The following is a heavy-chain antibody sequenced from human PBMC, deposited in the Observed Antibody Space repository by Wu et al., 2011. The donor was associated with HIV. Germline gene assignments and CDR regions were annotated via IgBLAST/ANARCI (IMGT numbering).Heavy chain of an antibody. Sequence: QVQLVQSGAEVKKPGSSVKVSCKASGGTFNGHAMSWVRQAPGQGLEWMGGMVPMFGRQDYAQKFRGRVKITVDTSQTIAYMELRSLISDDTAVYYCARVSNWGSGGAFDIWGQGTLVTVSS. CDR1: GGTFNGHA. J-gene: IGHJ3*02. V-gene: IGHV1-69*14. CDR2: MVPMFGRQ. CDR3: ARVSNWGSGGAFDI. D-gene: IGHD7-27*01.